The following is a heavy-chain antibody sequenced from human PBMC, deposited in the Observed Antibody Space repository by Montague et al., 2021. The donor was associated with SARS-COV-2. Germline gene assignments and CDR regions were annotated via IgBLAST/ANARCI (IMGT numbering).Heavy chain of an antibody. CDR3: ARTSASSDY. D-gene: IGHD1-26*01. CDR2: N. Sequence: NDYSVSVKSRITINPDTSKKQISLQLNPVTPEDTAVYYCARTSASSDYWGQGTLVTVSS. V-gene: IGHV6-1*01. J-gene: IGHJ4*02.